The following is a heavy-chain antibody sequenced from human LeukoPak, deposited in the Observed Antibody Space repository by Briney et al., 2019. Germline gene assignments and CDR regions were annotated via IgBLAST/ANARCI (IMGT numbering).Heavy chain of an antibody. CDR3: AREPHGDSGY. J-gene: IGHJ4*02. Sequence: KPSETQSLTCTVSGGSISSYYWSWIRQPPGKGLEWIGYIYYSGSTNYNPSLKSRVTISVDTSKNQFSLKLSSVTAADTAVYYCAREPHGDSGYWGQGTLVTVSS. CDR1: GGSISSYY. CDR2: IYYSGST. V-gene: IGHV4-59*01. D-gene: IGHD4-17*01.